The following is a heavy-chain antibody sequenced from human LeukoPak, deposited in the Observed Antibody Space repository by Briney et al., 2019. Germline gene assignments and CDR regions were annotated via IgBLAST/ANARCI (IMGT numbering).Heavy chain of an antibody. CDR3: AKGKIPAADYYFDY. D-gene: IGHD6-13*01. CDR2: IKQDETEK. J-gene: IGHJ4*02. Sequence: GGSLRLSCTASGFTFSNFWMGWVRQAPGKGLEWVANIKQDETEKFYLGSVKGRFTISRDNAKNSLYLQMNSLRAEDTAIYYCAKGKIPAADYYFDYWGQGTLVTVSS. CDR1: GFTFSNFW. V-gene: IGHV3-7*03.